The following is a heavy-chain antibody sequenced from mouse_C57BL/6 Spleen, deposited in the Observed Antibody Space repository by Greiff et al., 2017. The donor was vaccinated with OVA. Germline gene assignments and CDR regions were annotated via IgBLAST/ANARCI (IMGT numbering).Heavy chain of an antibody. Sequence: QVQLQQPGAELVMPGASVKLSCKASGYTFTSYWMHWVKQRPGQGLEWIGEIDPSDSNTNYNQKFKGKSTLSVDKSSSTAYMQLSGLTSEDSAVYYCATLTGFDYWGQGTTLTVSS. CDR1: GYTFTSYW. CDR3: ATLTGFDY. V-gene: IGHV1-69*01. J-gene: IGHJ2*01. CDR2: IDPSDSNT.